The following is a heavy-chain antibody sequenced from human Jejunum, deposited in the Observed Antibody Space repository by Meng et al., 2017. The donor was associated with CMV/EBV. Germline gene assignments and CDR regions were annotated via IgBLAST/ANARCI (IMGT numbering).Heavy chain of an antibody. CDR3: ATVFDY. CDR2: TNTAGTST. CDR1: EFTFTNYW. Sequence: LRLSCAASEFTFTNYWMHWVRQAPGKGLVWVSGTNTAGTSTYYADSVKGRFTISRDNAKNTLYLQMNSLRAEDTAVYYCATVFDYWGQGTLVTVSS. J-gene: IGHJ4*02. D-gene: IGHD4-17*01. V-gene: IGHV3-74*01.